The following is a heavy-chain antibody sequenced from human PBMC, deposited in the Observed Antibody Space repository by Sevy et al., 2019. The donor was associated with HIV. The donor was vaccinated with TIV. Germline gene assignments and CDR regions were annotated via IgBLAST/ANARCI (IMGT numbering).Heavy chain of an antibody. Sequence: GGSLRLSCVASGFTFSIYSMNWVRQAPGKGLEWVSSISSSSNFIYYADSVKGRFIISRDNAKNLLYLQMSSLRAEYTAVYYCARDRDGSGSSGGYGMDVWGQGTTVTVSS. CDR2: ISSSSNFI. V-gene: IGHV3-21*01. D-gene: IGHD3-10*01. CDR1: GFTFSIYS. CDR3: ARDRDGSGSSGGYGMDV. J-gene: IGHJ6*02.